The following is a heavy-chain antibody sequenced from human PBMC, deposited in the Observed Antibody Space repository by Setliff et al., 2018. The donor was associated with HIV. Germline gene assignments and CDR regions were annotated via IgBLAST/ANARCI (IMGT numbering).Heavy chain of an antibody. CDR3: AKGIDLLTAPSYYYYYMDV. V-gene: IGHV3-23*01. CDR2: ISGSGGST. J-gene: IGHJ6*03. CDR1: GFTFSSYA. Sequence: GGSLRLSCAASGFTFSSYAMSWVRQAPGKGLEWVSAISGSGGSTYYADSVKGRFTISRDNSKNTLYLQMNSLRAEDTAVYYCAKGIDLLTAPSYYYYYMDVWGKGTTVTVSS. D-gene: IGHD3-9*01.